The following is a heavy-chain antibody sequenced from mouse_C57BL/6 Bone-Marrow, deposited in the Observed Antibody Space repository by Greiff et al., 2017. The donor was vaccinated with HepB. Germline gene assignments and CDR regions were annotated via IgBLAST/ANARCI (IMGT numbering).Heavy chain of an antibody. CDR1: GFTFSSYG. CDR2: ISSGGSYT. J-gene: IGHJ2*01. D-gene: IGHD1-1*01. Sequence: EVQRVESGGDLVKPGGSLKLSCAASGFTFSSYGMSWVRQTPDKRLELVATISSGGSYTYYPDSVKGRFTISRDNAKNTLYLQMSSLKSEDTAMYYCARPHYYGSSTDYWGQGTTLTVSS. V-gene: IGHV5-6*01. CDR3: ARPHYYGSSTDY.